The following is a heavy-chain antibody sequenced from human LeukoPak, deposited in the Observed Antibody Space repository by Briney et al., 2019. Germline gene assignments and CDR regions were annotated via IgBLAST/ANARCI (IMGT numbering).Heavy chain of an antibody. D-gene: IGHD6-6*01. Sequence: PSEPLSLTCTVSGDPISSHYWSWIRQPPGKGLEWIGYIYYSGSTNYNPSLKSRVTISVDTSKNQFSRKLSSVTAADTAVYYCARNSIAARPVGLFDYWGQGTLVTVSS. CDR2: IYYSGST. J-gene: IGHJ4*02. V-gene: IGHV4-59*11. CDR3: ARNSIAARPVGLFDY. CDR1: GDPISSHY.